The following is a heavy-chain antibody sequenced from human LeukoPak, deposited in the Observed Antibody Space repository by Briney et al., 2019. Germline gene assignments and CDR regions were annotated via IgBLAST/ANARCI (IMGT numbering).Heavy chain of an antibody. D-gene: IGHD2-8*02. Sequence: GGSLRLSCAASGFTFSNYWMGWVRQAPGKGLEWVANIKQDGSEKRYVDPVKGRFTISRDNGKNSLYLQMNSLRAEDTAVYYCARAPATNEWRCMDYWGQGTLVTVSS. J-gene: IGHJ4*02. CDR1: GFTFSNYW. CDR3: ARAPATNEWRCMDY. V-gene: IGHV3-7*01. CDR2: IKQDGSEK.